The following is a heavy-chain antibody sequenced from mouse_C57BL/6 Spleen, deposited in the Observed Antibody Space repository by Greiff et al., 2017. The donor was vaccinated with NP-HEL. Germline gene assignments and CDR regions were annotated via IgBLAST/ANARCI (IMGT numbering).Heavy chain of an antibody. V-gene: IGHV7-3*01. CDR3: ARSPITTVVARPYFDY. CDR2: IRNKANGYTT. Sequence: EVQRVESGGGLVQPGGSLSLSCAASGFTFTDYYMSWVRQPPGKALEWLGFIRNKANGYTTEYSASVKGRFTISRDNSQSILYLQMNALRAEDSATYYCARSPITTVVARPYFDYWGQGTTLTVSS. J-gene: IGHJ2*01. D-gene: IGHD1-1*01. CDR1: GFTFTDYY.